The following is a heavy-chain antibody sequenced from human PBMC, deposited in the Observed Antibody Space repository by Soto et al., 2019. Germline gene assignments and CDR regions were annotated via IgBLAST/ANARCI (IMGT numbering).Heavy chain of an antibody. CDR2: ISYEGSKK. Sequence: QVQLVESGGGVVQPGRSLRLSCAASGFTFSSSGMHWVRQAPGKGLEWVAVISYEGSKKYYADSVKGRFTISRDNSKTTVCLQMTSLRAEDTAVYYCAKRMGGYDYYFDYCGQGTLVTVSS. D-gene: IGHD2-15*01. V-gene: IGHV3-30*18. J-gene: IGHJ4*02. CDR3: AKRMGGYDYYFDY. CDR1: GFTFSSSG.